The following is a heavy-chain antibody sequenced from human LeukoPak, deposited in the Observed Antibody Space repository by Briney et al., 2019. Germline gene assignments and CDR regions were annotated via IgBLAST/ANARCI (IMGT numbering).Heavy chain of an antibody. CDR3: ANGYCTNGVCYPYYYYYMDV. D-gene: IGHD2-8*01. V-gene: IGHV3-30*18. J-gene: IGHJ6*03. Sequence: GGSLRLSCAASGFTFSSYGMHWVRQAPGKGLEWVAVISYDGSNKYYADSVKGRFTISRDNSKNTLYLQMNGLRAEDTAVYYCANGYCTNGVCYPYYYYYMDVWGKGTTVTVSS. CDR2: ISYDGSNK. CDR1: GFTFSSYG.